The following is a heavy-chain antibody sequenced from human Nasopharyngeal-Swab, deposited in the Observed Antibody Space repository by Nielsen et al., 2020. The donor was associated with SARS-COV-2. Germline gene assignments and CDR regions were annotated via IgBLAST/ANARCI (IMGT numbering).Heavy chain of an antibody. D-gene: IGHD3-3*01. Sequence: SETLSLTCTVSGGSVRGGTYYWSWIRQPPGKGLEWIGYIYYSGSTNYNPSLKSRVTISVDTSKNQFSLKLSSVTAADTAVYYCARRDGDFWSGEDNWFDPWGQGTLVTVSS. CDR3: ARRDGDFWSGEDNWFDP. CDR1: GGSVRGGTYY. V-gene: IGHV4-61*01. J-gene: IGHJ5*02. CDR2: IYYSGST.